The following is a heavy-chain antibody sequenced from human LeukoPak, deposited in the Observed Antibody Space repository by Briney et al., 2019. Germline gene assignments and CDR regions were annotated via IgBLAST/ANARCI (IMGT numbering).Heavy chain of an antibody. D-gene: IGHD6-19*01. CDR1: GFTFSIYG. Sequence: GGSLRLSCAASGFTFSIYGMSWVRQAPGKGLEWVSAIAGSGGSTYYADSVKGRFTISRDNSKNTLYLQMNSLRAEDTAVYYCARGVGSSSSVVGWTYYFDYWGQGTLVTVSS. V-gene: IGHV3-23*01. CDR3: ARGVGSSSSVVGWTYYFDY. J-gene: IGHJ4*02. CDR2: IAGSGGST.